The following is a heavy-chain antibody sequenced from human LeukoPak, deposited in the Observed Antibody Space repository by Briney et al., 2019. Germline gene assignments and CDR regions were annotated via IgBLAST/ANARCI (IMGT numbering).Heavy chain of an antibody. CDR3: ATLIVLTRIFDY. J-gene: IGHJ4*02. Sequence: PGGSLRLSCAASGFTFSSYSMNWVRQAPGKGLEWVSSISSSSSYIYYADSVKGRFTISRENATNSLYLQMNSLRAEDTAVYYCATLIVLTRIFDYWAQGTLVTVSS. D-gene: IGHD4/OR15-4a*01. V-gene: IGHV3-21*01. CDR1: GFTFSSYS. CDR2: ISSSSSYI.